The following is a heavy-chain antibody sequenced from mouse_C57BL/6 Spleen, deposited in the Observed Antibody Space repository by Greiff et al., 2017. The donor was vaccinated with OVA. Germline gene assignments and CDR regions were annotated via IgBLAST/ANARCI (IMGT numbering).Heavy chain of an antibody. CDR2: ISYDGSN. V-gene: IGHV3-6*01. Sequence: DVKLQESGPGLVKPSQSLSLTCSVTGYSITSGYYWNWIRQFPGNKLEWMGYISYDGSNNYNPSLKNRISITRDPSKNHFFLTLIFVTTEDTATDERARDGGNYFDYGGQGTTLTVSS. CDR3: ARDGGNYFDY. CDR1: GYSITSGYY. J-gene: IGHJ2*01.